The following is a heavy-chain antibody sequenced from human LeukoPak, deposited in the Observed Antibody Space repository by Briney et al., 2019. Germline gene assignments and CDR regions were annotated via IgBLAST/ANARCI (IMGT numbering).Heavy chain of an antibody. D-gene: IGHD4-11*01. CDR3: ARQVYSNVIDY. CDR1: GGSLSGFY. Sequence: SETLSLTCTVSGGSLSGFYWSWIRQPPGKGLEWIGYIYYSGSTNYNPSLKSRVTISVDTSKNQFSLKLSSVTAADTAVYYCARQVYSNVIDYWGQGTLVTVSS. CDR2: IYYSGST. V-gene: IGHV4-59*01. J-gene: IGHJ4*02.